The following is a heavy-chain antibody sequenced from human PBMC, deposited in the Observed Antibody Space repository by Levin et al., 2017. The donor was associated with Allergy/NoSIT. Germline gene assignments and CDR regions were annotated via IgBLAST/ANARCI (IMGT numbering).Heavy chain of an antibody. CDR3: ARDAYGSGSR. CDR1: GFTFSSYW. V-gene: IGHV3-74*01. Sequence: TGGSLRLSCAASGFTFSSYWMHWVRQAPGKGLVWVSRIKTDGSSTYYADSVKGRFTISRDNSKNTLYLQMNSLRVEDTAMYYCARDAYGSGSRWGQGTLVTVSS. J-gene: IGHJ4*02. CDR2: IKTDGSST. D-gene: IGHD3-10*01.